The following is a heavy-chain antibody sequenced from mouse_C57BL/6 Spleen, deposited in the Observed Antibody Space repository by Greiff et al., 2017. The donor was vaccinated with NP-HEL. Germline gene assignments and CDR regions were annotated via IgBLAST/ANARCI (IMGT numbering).Heavy chain of an antibody. CDR1: GFSLTSYG. J-gene: IGHJ4*01. CDR3: ARHGGYADYAMDY. V-gene: IGHV2-6-1*01. Sequence: QVQLKQSGPGLVAPSQSLSITCTVSGFSLTSYGVHWVRQPPGKGLEWLVVIWSDGSTTYNSALKSRLSISKDNSKSQVFLKMNSLQTDDTAMYYCARHGGYADYAMDYWGQGTSVTVSS. D-gene: IGHD3-1*01. CDR2: IWSDGST.